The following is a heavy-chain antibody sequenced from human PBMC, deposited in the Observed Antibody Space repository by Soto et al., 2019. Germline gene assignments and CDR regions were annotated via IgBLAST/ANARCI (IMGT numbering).Heavy chain of an antibody. Sequence: PSETLSLTCTVSGGSLSSGGYYWSRIRQHPGKGLEWIGYIYYSGSTYYNPSLKSRVTISVDTSKNQFSLKLSSVTAADTAVYYCARDAPEYYDSSGYPYYFDYWGQGTLVTVSS. CDR3: ARDAPEYYDSSGYPYYFDY. CDR2: IYYSGST. V-gene: IGHV4-31*03. J-gene: IGHJ4*02. D-gene: IGHD3-22*01. CDR1: GGSLSSGGYY.